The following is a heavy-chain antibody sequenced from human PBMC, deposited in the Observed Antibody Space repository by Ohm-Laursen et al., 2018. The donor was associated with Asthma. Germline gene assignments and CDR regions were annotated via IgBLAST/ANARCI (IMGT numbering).Heavy chain of an antibody. CDR2: IYDSGMT. CDR1: GGTISSGGHY. CDR3: ARGVDYGGNHLDS. D-gene: IGHD4-23*01. J-gene: IGHJ4*02. Sequence: TPSLTCSVSGGTISSGGHYWNWIRQEPGKGLEWIANIYDSGMTYYKASLKSRLTISVDSSKNQLSLILTSVTAADTAVYYCARGVDYGGNHLDSWGQGTLVTVS. V-gene: IGHV4-31*03.